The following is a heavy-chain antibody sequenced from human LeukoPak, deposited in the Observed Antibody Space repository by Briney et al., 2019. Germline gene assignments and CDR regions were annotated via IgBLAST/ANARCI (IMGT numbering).Heavy chain of an antibody. V-gene: IGHV3-21*01. J-gene: IGHJ6*03. D-gene: IGHD3-3*01. CDR2: ISSSSSYI. CDR3: ARFPRYDFWRLYYYYYYMDV. Sequence: GGSLRLSCAASGFTFSSYAMSWVRQAPGKGLEWVSSISSSSSYIYYADSVKGRFTISRDNAKNSLYLQMNSLRAEDTAVYYCARFPRYDFWRLYYYYYYMDVWGKGTTVTVSS. CDR1: GFTFSSYA.